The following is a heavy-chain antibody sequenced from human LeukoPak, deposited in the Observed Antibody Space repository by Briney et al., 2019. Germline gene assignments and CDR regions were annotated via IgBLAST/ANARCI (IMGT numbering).Heavy chain of an antibody. CDR2: MNPNSGNT. CDR3: ARGLDFQGEANFDY. Sequence: ASVKVSCKASGHTFTSYDINWVRQATGQGLEWMGWMNPNSGNTGYAQKFQGRVTMTRNTSISTAYMELSSLRSEDTAVYYCARGLDFQGEANFDYWGPGTLVTVSS. D-gene: IGHD3-16*01. CDR1: GHTFTSYD. V-gene: IGHV1-8*01. J-gene: IGHJ4*02.